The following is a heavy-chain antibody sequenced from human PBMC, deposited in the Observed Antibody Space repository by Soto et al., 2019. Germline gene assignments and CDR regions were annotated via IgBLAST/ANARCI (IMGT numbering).Heavy chain of an antibody. J-gene: IGHJ4*02. CDR3: ASLSSGSGVY. V-gene: IGHV1-3*01. Sequence: QVQLVQSGAEVKEPGASVKVSCKASGYTFSNYLIHWVRQAPGQGLEWMGWINADTGDTKYSQKFQGRVTFTRDTAAITAYMDLNSLRFDDTAVFYCASLSSGSGVYWGQGTLVTVSS. D-gene: IGHD1-26*01. CDR1: GYTFSNYL. CDR2: INADTGDT.